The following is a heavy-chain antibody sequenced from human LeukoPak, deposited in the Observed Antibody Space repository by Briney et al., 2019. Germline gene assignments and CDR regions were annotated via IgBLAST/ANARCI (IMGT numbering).Heavy chain of an antibody. D-gene: IGHD3-10*01. J-gene: IGHJ6*03. V-gene: IGHV4-34*01. CDR2: INHSGST. CDR1: GGSFSGYY. CDR3: AREGPITMVRAAYYYYYMDV. Sequence: PSETLSLTCAVYGGSFSGYYWSWIRQPAGKGLEWIGEINHSGSTNYNPSLKSRVTISVDTSKNQFSQKLSSVTAADTAVYYCAREGPITMVRAAYYYYYMDVWGKGTTVTVSS.